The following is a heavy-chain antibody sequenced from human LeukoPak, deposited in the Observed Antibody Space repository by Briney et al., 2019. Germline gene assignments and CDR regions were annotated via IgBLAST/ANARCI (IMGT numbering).Heavy chain of an antibody. D-gene: IGHD1-14*01. CDR1: GFTVSSNY. Sequence: PGGSLRLSCAASGFTVSSNYMSWVRQAPGKGLEWVPVIYSGGSTYYADSVKGRFTISRDNSKNTLYLQMNSLRAEDTAVYHCARGREPHPIDYWGQGTLVTVSS. CDR3: ARGREPHPIDY. V-gene: IGHV3-53*01. CDR2: IYSGGST. J-gene: IGHJ4*02.